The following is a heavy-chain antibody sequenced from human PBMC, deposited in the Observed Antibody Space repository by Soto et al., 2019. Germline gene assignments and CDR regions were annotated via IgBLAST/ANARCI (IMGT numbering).Heavy chain of an antibody. CDR2: ISGSGGST. Sequence: GGSLRLSCAASGFTFSSYAMSWVRQAPGKGLEWVSAISGSGGSTYYADSVKGRFTISRDNSKNTLYLQMNSLRAEDTAVYYCAKWGYSSRPGPINDAFDIWGQGTMVTVSS. CDR1: GFTFSSYA. V-gene: IGHV3-23*01. J-gene: IGHJ3*02. CDR3: AKWGYSSRPGPINDAFDI. D-gene: IGHD6-19*01.